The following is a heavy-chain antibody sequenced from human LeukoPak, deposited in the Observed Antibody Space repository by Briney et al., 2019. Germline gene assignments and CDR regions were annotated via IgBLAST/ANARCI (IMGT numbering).Heavy chain of an antibody. CDR3: AKPTGYSSGWYNY. CDR2: INGSGGST. CDR1: GFTFSSYA. J-gene: IGHJ4*02. V-gene: IGHV3-23*01. Sequence: GGSLRLSCAASGFTFSSYAMSWVRQAPGRGLEWVSAINGSGGSTYYADSVKGRFTISRDNSKNTLYLQMNSLRAEDTAVYYCAKPTGYSSGWYNYWGQGTLVTVSS. D-gene: IGHD6-19*01.